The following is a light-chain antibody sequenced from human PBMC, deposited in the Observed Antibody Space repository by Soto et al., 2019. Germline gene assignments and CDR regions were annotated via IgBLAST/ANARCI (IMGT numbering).Light chain of an antibody. CDR3: SSDAGSSNV. CDR1: SSDVGGYNY. J-gene: IGLJ1*01. Sequence: QSALTQPPSASGSPGQSVVISCTGTSSDVGGYNYVSWYRQHPGKAPKLMIYEVNKRPSGVPDRFSGSKSGNTASLTVSGLQAEDEADYYCSSDAGSSNVFGTGTKVTVL. V-gene: IGLV2-8*01. CDR2: EVN.